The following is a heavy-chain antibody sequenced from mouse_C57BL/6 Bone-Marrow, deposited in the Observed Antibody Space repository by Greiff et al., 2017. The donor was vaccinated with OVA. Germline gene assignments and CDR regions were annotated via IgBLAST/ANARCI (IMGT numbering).Heavy chain of an antibody. CDR2: GQGLEWIG. D-gene: IGHD1-1*01. CDR3: SEDSAVYYCAWGIYYGSRDFDY. V-gene: IGHV1-87*01. CDR1: YTFSRRVH. J-gene: IGHJ2*01. Sequence: QVQLQQSGPELARPWASVKISCQAFYTFSRRVHFAIRDTNYWMQWVKQRPGQGLEWIGAIYPGHGDTSYNQTFKGKATLTADTSSSTAYMQLRSLTSEDSAVYYCAWGIYYGSRDFDYWGQGTTLTVSS.